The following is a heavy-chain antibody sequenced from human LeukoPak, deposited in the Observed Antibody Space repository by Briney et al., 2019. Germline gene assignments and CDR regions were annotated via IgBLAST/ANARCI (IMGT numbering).Heavy chain of an antibody. J-gene: IGHJ4*02. CDR3: AKDYSDSRVGDVFLEY. V-gene: IGHV3-23*01. D-gene: IGHD1-26*01. CDR1: GLTFSNYA. CDR2: ITSGFTP. Sequence: GGSLRLSCTASGLTFSNYAMRWFRQAPGKGLEWVSGITSGFTPHYADSVNGRFIISRDNSTNTLHHQMHSLQAADTAVYYCAKDYSDSRVGDVFLEYWGQGTLVTVSS.